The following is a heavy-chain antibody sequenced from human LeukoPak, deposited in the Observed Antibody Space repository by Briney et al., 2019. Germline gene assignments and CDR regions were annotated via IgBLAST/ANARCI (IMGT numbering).Heavy chain of an antibody. CDR2: IYYSGST. CDR1: GGSISSYY. CDR3: ARDDSSSWYGGGVFDY. J-gene: IGHJ4*02. Sequence: PSETLSLTCTVSGGSISSYYWSWIRQPPGKGLEWIGYIYYSGSTNYNPSLKSRVTISVDTSKNQFSLKLSSVTAADTAVYYCARDDSSSWYGGGVFDYWGQGTLVTVSS. D-gene: IGHD6-13*01. V-gene: IGHV4-59*01.